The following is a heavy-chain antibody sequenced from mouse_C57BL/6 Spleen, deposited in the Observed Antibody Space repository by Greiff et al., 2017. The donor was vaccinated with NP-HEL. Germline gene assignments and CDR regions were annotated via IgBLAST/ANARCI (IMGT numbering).Heavy chain of an antibody. J-gene: IGHJ2*01. CDR3: ARAGDYIYFDY. CDR1: GYTFTSYM. Sequence: QVQLKESGAELARPGASVKMSCKASGYTFTSYMMHWVKQRPGQGLEWIGYINPSSGYTKYNQKFKDKATLTADKSSSTAYMQLSSLTSEDSAVYYCARAGDYIYFDYWGQGTTLTVSS. D-gene: IGHD2-4*01. V-gene: IGHV1-4*01. CDR2: INPSSGYT.